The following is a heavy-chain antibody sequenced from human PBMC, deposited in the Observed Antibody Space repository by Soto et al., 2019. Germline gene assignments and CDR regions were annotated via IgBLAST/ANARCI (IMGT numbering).Heavy chain of an antibody. CDR3: ARGFHSSLGTDV. CDR2: IKTNTGNP. CDR1: VYTFTSYA. Sequence: ASVKDSCQASVYTFTSYAMNWVRQAPGKGLEWMGWIKTNTGNPTYDEGFTGRFVFSLDTSVSTAYLQICSLKAEDTAVCYCARGFHSSLGTDVWGQGTTVTVSS. J-gene: IGHJ6*02. V-gene: IGHV7-4-1*01. D-gene: IGHD6-13*01.